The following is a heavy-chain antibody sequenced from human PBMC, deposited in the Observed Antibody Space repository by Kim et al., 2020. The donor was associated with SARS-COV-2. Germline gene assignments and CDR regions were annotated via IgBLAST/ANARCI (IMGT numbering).Heavy chain of an antibody. D-gene: IGHD2-2*01. CDR3: AKGGWYCISPSCLLGALNY. J-gene: IGHJ4*02. V-gene: IGHV3-9*01. Sequence: GRCTISRDNAKNSLYLQMNSIRAEDTALYYCAKGGWYCISPSCLLGALNYWGQGTLVTVSS.